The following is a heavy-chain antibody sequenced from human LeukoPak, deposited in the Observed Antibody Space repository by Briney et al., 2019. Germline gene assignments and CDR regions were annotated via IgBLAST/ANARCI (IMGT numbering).Heavy chain of an antibody. Sequence: GGSLRLSCAASGFTFSSYGMHWVRQAPGKGLEWVAFIRYDGSNKYYADSVKGRFTISRDNAKNTLYLQMNSLRAEDTAVYYCAKGAFYYGSGMVGYWGQGTLVTVSS. D-gene: IGHD3-10*01. CDR1: GFTFSSYG. CDR3: AKGAFYYGSGMVGY. CDR2: IRYDGSNK. J-gene: IGHJ4*02. V-gene: IGHV3-30*02.